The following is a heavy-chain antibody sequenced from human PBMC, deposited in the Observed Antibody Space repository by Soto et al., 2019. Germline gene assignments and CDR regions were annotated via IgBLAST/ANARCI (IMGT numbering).Heavy chain of an antibody. V-gene: IGHV3-23*01. J-gene: IGHJ3*02. Sequence: EVQLLESGGGLVQPGGSLRLSCAASGFTFSSYAMSWVRQAPGKGLEWVSAISGSGVGTYYADSVKGRFTIARDNSKNTLYLQMNSLRPEDTAVYYCAKCMTTVTTFPFDIWGQGTMVSVSS. D-gene: IGHD4-17*01. CDR3: AKCMTTVTTFPFDI. CDR2: ISGSGVGT. CDR1: GFTFSSYA.